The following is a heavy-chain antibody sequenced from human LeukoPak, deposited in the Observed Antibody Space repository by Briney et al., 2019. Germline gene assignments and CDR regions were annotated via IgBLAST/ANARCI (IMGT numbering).Heavy chain of an antibody. CDR2: INHSGST. D-gene: IGHD6-19*01. CDR3: ARRRRQWTVQDHYCYMDV. V-gene: IGHV4-34*01. J-gene: IGHJ6*03. Sequence: SETLSLTCGVHGGSFTGYYWSWIRQPPGKGLEWIGEINHSGSTNYHPSLKSRVIISVGTSKNLFSLKLSSVSAADTADYYCARRRRQWTVQDHYCYMDVWGKGTTVTVSS. CDR1: GGSFTGYY.